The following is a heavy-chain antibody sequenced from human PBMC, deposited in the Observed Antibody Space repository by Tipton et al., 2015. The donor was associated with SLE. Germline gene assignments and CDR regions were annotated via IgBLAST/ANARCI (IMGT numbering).Heavy chain of an antibody. D-gene: IGHD1-1*01. J-gene: IGHJ3*02. CDR2: ISYDGSNK. CDR3: AAELVNDAFDI. V-gene: IGHV3-30*04. CDR1: GFTFSSYA. Sequence: SLRLSCAASGFTFSSYAMHWVRQAPGKGLEWVAVISYDGSNKYYADSVKGRFTISRDNSKNTLYLQMNSLRAEDTAVYYCAAELVNDAFDIWGQGAVVTVSS.